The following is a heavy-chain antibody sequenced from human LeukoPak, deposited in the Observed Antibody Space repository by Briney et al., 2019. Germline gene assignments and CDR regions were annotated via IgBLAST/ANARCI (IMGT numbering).Heavy chain of an antibody. Sequence: PSDTLSLTCALYGESFNGHYWRWTPQPPGKRLEWIGEINNSGSTNYNPSLKSRVTISVDTSKNQFSLKLSFVTAAETAVYYCARKSIRGQLLHYWGQGTLVTVSS. J-gene: IGHJ4*02. V-gene: IGHV4-34*01. CDR3: ARKSIRGQLLHY. CDR1: GESFNGHY. CDR2: INNSGST. D-gene: IGHD2-2*01.